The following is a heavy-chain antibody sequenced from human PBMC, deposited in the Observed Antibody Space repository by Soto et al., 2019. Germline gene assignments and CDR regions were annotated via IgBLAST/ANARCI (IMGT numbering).Heavy chain of an antibody. Sequence: ETLSLTCTVSCRSISSYYLSWIRQPPGKGLEGIGESYYCGSTNYNPSLKRRVTLPVDTPENQFPLKLSSVTAADTAVYSCAGARSFTITRLDPWGQGTLVTSPQ. CDR3: AGARSFTITRLDP. CDR1: CRSISSYY. J-gene: IGHJ5*02. D-gene: IGHD3-10*01. V-gene: IGHV4-59*01. CDR2: SYYCGST.